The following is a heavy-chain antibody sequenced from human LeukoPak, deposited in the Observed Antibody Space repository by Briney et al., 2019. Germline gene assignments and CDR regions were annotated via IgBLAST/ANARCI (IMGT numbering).Heavy chain of an antibody. CDR3: ARSPAGYHSYGSDYYYMDV. CDR2: IYYSGST. D-gene: IGHD5-18*01. CDR1: GDSISNSNNY. Sequence: SETLSLTCAVSGDSISNSNNYWGWIRQPPGKGLEWIASIYYSGSTYYNPSLKSRVTILEDTAKNHFSLKLSSVTAADTAVYYCARSPAGYHSYGSDYYYMDVWGKGTTVTISS. J-gene: IGHJ6*03. V-gene: IGHV4-39*02.